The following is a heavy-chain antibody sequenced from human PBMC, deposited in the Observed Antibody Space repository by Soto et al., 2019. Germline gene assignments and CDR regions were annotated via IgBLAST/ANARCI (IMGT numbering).Heavy chain of an antibody. CDR1: GGSISSGDYY. D-gene: IGHD3-10*01. Sequence: QVQLQESGPGLVKPSQTLSLTCTVSGGSISSGDYYWSWIRQPPGKGLEWIGYIYYSGSTYYNPSLKSRVTISVDTSKNQSSLKLSSVTAADTAVYYCARDGSGSYYTSNWYFDLWGRGTLVTVSS. CDR2: IYYSGST. CDR3: ARDGSGSYYTSNWYFDL. V-gene: IGHV4-30-4*01. J-gene: IGHJ2*01.